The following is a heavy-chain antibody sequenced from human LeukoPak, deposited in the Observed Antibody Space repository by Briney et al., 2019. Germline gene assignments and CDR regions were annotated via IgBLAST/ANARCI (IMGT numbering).Heavy chain of an antibody. CDR1: GYSFSTYW. CDR2: IYPGDSDT. J-gene: IGHJ4*02. V-gene: IGHV5-51*01. D-gene: IGHD5-12*01. CDR3: ATGDSGYDFPY. Sequence: GEFLKISCKGSGYSFSTYWIGWVRQMPGKGLEWMWIIYPGDSDTRYSPSFQGQVTISADKSISTAYLQWSSLKASDTAMYYCATGDSGYDFPYWGQGTLVTVSS.